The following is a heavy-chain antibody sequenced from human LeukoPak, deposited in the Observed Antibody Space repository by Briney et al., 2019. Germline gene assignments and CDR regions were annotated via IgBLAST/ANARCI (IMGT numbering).Heavy chain of an antibody. Sequence: GRSLRLSCVASGFTFSSYGMHWVRQAPGKGLEWVAVISYDGSNKYYADSVKGRFTISRDNSKNTLYLQMNSLRAEDTAAYYCAKDSSGWSHYFDYWGQGTLVTVSS. D-gene: IGHD6-19*01. CDR3: AKDSSGWSHYFDY. CDR2: ISYDGSNK. V-gene: IGHV3-30*18. J-gene: IGHJ4*02. CDR1: GFTFSSYG.